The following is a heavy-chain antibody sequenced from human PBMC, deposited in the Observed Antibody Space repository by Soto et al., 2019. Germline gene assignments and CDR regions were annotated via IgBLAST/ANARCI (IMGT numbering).Heavy chain of an antibody. V-gene: IGHV3-21*01. D-gene: IGHD6-19*01. J-gene: IGHJ4*02. CDR2: ISSGMTYI. CDR1: GFIFTTYT. CDR3: ARYTSAALFDS. Sequence: GESLKISCAASGFIFTTYTMNWVRQAPGKGLEWVSSISSGMTYIDYADSVKGRFTISRDNAKNSLYLQMNSLRAEDTAVYYCARYTSAALFDSWGQGTLVTVSS.